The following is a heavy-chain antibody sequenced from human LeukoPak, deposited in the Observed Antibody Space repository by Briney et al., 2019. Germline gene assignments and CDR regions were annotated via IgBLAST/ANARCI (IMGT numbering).Heavy chain of an antibody. V-gene: IGHV1-8*03. Sequence: ASVKVSCKASGYTFTGYHIHWVRQATGQGLEWMGWMNPNSGNTGYAQKFQGRVTITRNTSISTAYMELSSLRSEDTAVYYCARGFSSSSWYRDSDYWGQGTLVTVSS. J-gene: IGHJ4*02. CDR3: ARGFSSSSWYRDSDY. D-gene: IGHD6-13*01. CDR1: GYTFTGYH. CDR2: MNPNSGNT.